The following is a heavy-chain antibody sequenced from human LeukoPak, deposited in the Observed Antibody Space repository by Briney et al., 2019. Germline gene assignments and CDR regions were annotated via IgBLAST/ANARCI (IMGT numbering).Heavy chain of an antibody. CDR3: ARVDGYSSSWTTTFFDY. CDR2: IYYSGST. CDR1: GGSISSSCYY. V-gene: IGHV4-39*07. J-gene: IGHJ4*02. Sequence: SETLSLTCTVSGGSISSSCYYWGWIRQPPGRGLEWIGSIYYSGSTYYNPSLKSRVTISVDTSKNQFSLKLSSVTTADTAVYYCARVDGYSSSWTTTFFDYWGQGTLVTVSS. D-gene: IGHD6-13*01.